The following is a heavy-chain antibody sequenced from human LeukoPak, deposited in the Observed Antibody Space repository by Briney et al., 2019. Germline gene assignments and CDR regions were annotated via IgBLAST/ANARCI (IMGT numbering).Heavy chain of an antibody. D-gene: IGHD5-18*01. CDR2: INPNSGVT. Sequence: GASVKVSCKASGYTFTGYYMHWVRQAPGQGLEWMGWINPNSGVTNYAQKFQGRVTMTRDTSISTAYMELSRLTSDDTAMYYCARESGYSYGHDTFHVWGQGTMVTVSS. J-gene: IGHJ3*01. CDR3: ARESGYSYGHDTFHV. V-gene: IGHV1-2*02. CDR1: GYTFTGYY.